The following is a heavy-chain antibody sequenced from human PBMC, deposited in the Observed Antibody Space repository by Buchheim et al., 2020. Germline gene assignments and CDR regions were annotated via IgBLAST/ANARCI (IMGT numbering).Heavy chain of an antibody. CDR2: LYTGGST. V-gene: IGHV3-66*01. CDR3: ARSSNSGGYYNNGMDV. Sequence: EVQLVESGGGLVQPGGSLRLSCAASGFTVSDNYMSWVRQAPGKGLEWVSVLYTGGSTYYADSVKGRFTISRDISKNTLFFQRNSLRAEDTALYYGARSSNSGGYYNNGMDVGGKGT. CDR1: GFTVSDNY. J-gene: IGHJ6*04. D-gene: IGHD4-11*01.